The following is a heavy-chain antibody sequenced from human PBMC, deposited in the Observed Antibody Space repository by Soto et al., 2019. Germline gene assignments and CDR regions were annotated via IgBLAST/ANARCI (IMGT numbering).Heavy chain of an antibody. CDR2: INHSGST. Sequence: SETLSLTCAVYGGSFSGYYWSWIRQPPGKGLEWIGEINHSGSTNYNPSLKSRVTISVDTSKNQFSLKLSSVTAADTAVYYCARASTYSSSSGVLNWFDPWGQGTLVTVSS. CDR3: ARASTYSSSSGVLNWFDP. CDR1: GGSFSGYY. V-gene: IGHV4-34*01. D-gene: IGHD6-6*01. J-gene: IGHJ5*02.